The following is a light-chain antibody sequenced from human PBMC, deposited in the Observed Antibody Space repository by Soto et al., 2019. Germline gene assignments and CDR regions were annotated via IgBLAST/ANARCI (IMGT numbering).Light chain of an antibody. Sequence: EIVLTQSPATLCLSPWERATLSCRASQSGSVYLAWYQQKPGQAPRLLIYDASNRATGIPARFSGSGSGTDFALTINRLEPEDFEVYDCQQYGRLPPITFGQGTRLEIK. J-gene: IGKJ5*01. CDR1: QSGSVY. CDR2: DAS. CDR3: QQYGRLPPIT. V-gene: IGKV3-11*01.